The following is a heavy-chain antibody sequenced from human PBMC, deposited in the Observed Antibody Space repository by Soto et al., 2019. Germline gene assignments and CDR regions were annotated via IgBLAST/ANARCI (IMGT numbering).Heavy chain of an antibody. CDR1: GYTFTSYD. V-gene: IGHV1-8*01. J-gene: IGHJ5*02. D-gene: IGHD2-15*01. Sequence: ASVKVSCKASGYTFTSYDINWVRQATGQGLEWMGWMNPNSGNTGHAQKFQGRVTMTRNTSISTAYMELSSLRSEDTAVYYCARYCSGGSCHNWFDPWGQGTLVTVSS. CDR2: MNPNSGNT. CDR3: ARYCSGGSCHNWFDP.